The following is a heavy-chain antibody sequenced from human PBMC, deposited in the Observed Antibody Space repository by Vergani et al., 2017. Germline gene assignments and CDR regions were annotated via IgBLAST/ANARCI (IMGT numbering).Heavy chain of an antibody. Sequence: EVQLVESGGGLVQPGGSLKLSCAASGFTFSGSAMHWVRQASGKGLEWVGRIRRKANSYATAYAASVKGRFTISREDSKNTAYLQMNSLKTEDTAVYYCTRPYYSDYRRPPYYWGQGTLVTVSS. V-gene: IGHV3-73*01. CDR2: IRRKANSYAT. CDR3: TRPYYSDYRRPPYY. D-gene: IGHD4-11*01. J-gene: IGHJ4*02. CDR1: GFTFSGSA.